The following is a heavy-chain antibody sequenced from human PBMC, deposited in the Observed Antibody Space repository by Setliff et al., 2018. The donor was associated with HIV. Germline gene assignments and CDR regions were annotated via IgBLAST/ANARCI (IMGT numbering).Heavy chain of an antibody. CDR3: VLLEAPFIEGIAPPL. Sequence: KTSETLSLTCAVYGGSFSAYHWSWVRQPPEKGLEWIGEINPGGSATYNPSLKSRVTISVDTSKNQFSLKLNTVTAADTAIYYCVLLEAPFIEGIAPPLWGQGSLVTVSS. V-gene: IGHV4-34*01. J-gene: IGHJ4*02. CDR2: INPGGSA. CDR1: GGSFSAYH. D-gene: IGHD2-15*01.